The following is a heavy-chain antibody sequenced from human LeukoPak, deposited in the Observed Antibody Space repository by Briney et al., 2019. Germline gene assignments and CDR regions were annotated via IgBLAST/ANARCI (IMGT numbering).Heavy chain of an antibody. V-gene: IGHV1-2*02. J-gene: IGHJ4*02. Sequence: GASVKVSCKASGYPFTGYYMHWVRQAPGQGLEWMGWINPYSGAINYAQKFQGRVTLTKDTSISTAYMELSRLTSGDTAVYYCARDPKSQLLLDYWGQGTLVTVSS. CDR2: INPYSGAI. CDR1: GYPFTGYY. D-gene: IGHD2-2*01. CDR3: ARDPKSQLLLDY.